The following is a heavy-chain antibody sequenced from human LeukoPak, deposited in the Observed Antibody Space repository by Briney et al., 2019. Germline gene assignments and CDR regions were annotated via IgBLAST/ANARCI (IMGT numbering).Heavy chain of an antibody. Sequence: QAGGSLRLSCAASGFTFSSYWMHWVRQAPGKGLVWVSRINNDGSSTNYADSVKGRFTISRDSSKNTLFLQMNRLRPEDAAVYYCAKAPVTTCRGAYCYPFDYWGQGTLVTVSS. J-gene: IGHJ4*02. CDR1: GFTFSSYW. V-gene: IGHV3-74*01. D-gene: IGHD2-21*01. CDR3: AKAPVTTCRGAYCYPFDY. CDR2: INNDGSST.